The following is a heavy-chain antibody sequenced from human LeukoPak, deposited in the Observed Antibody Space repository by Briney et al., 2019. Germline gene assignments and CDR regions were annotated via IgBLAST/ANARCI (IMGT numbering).Heavy chain of an antibody. CDR3: AKRDGYCSSTSCLYYYYMDV. V-gene: IGHV3-23*01. CDR2: ISGSGGST. CDR1: GFIFSSYA. J-gene: IGHJ6*03. D-gene: IGHD2-2*01. Sequence: GGSLRLSCAASGFIFSSYAMSWVRQAPGKGLEWVSTISGSGGSTYYADSVKGRFTISRDNSKNTLYLQMNSLRAEDTAVYYCAKRDGYCSSTSCLYYYYMDVWGKGTTVTVSS.